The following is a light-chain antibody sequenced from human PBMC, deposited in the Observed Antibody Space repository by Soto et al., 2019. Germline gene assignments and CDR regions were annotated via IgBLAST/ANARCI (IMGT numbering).Light chain of an antibody. CDR1: SSDIGDYNY. J-gene: IGLJ2*01. V-gene: IGLV2-14*03. CDR2: DVS. Sequence: QSALTQPASVSGSPGQSIAISCTGTSSDIGDYNYVSWYQQHPGKAPKLIIYDVSDRPSGVSNRFSGSKSGNTASPTISGLQAEDEADYHCSSYRTSNAAVVFGGGTKLTVL. CDR3: SSYRTSNAAVV.